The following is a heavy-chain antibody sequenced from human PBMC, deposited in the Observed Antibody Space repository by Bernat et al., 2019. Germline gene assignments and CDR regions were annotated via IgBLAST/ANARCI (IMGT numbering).Heavy chain of an antibody. CDR3: ARGGVVRLLWFRECHGGDAFDI. J-gene: IGHJ3*02. D-gene: IGHD3-10*01. CDR2: IYYSGST. CDR1: GGSISSYY. V-gene: IGHV4-59*01. Sequence: QVQLQESGLGLVKPSETLSLTCTVSGGSISSYYWSWIRQPPGKGLEWIGYIYYSGSTNYNPSLKSRVTISVDTSKNQFSLKLSSVNAADTAVYYCARGGVVRLLWFRECHGGDAFDIWGQGTMITVSS.